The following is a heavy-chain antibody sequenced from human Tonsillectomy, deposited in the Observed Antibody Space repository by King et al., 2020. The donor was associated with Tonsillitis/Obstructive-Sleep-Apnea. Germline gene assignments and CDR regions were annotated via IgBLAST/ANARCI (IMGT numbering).Heavy chain of an antibody. V-gene: IGHV4-34*01. CDR3: ARTYSGSYYFDY. Sequence: VQLQQWGAGLLKPSETLSLTCAVYGGSFSGYYWNWIRQPPGKGLEWIGEIDHSGSTNYNPSLSSRVTISTDTSRCQFSLRLSSVTAADTAIYYSARTYSGSYYFDYWGQGTLVTVSS. D-gene: IGHD1-26*01. J-gene: IGHJ4*02. CDR2: IDHSGST. CDR1: GGSFSGYY.